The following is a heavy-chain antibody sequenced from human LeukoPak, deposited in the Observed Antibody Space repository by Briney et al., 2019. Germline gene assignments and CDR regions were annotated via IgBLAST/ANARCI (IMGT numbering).Heavy chain of an antibody. V-gene: IGHV3-23*01. J-gene: IGHJ3*02. CDR2: ISGSSGIT. CDR3: ARDLYIRSLGIFGVVKGPSAFDI. Sequence: GGSLRLSCAASGVSFSTYALSWVRQAPGKGLEWVSFISGSSGITYYADSVQGRFTISRDNSKKTLYVQMNSLRADDTAVYYCARDLYIRSLGIFGVVKGPSAFDIWGQGTMVTVSS. D-gene: IGHD3-3*01. CDR1: GVSFSTYA.